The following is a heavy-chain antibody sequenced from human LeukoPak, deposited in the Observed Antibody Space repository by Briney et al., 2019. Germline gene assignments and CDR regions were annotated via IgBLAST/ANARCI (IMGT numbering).Heavy chain of an antibody. CDR1: GFTFSSYA. D-gene: IGHD3-10*01. J-gene: IGHJ5*02. Sequence: GGSLRLSCEASGFTFSSYAMSWVRQAPGKGLEWVSGISTNGGSTSYADSVKGRLTISRDNPRNTLYLQMNSLRAEDTAVYYCAKDGTVRGARGWFDPWGQGTLVTVSS. V-gene: IGHV3-23*01. CDR3: AKDGTVRGARGWFDP. CDR2: ISTNGGST.